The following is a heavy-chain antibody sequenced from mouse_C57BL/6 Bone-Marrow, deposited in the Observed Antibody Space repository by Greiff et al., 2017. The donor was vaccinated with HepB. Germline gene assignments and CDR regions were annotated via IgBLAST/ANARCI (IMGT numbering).Heavy chain of an antibody. CDR1: GFTFSDYY. V-gene: IGHV5-12*01. J-gene: IGHJ1*03. Sequence: EVMLVESGGGLVQPGGSLKLSCAASGFTFSDYYMYWVRQTPEKRLEWVAYISNGGGSTYYPDTVKGRITISKDNAKNTLYLQMSRLKSEDTAMYYCARLRYYGSSSYWYFDVWGTGTTVTVSS. CDR3: ARLRYYGSSSYWYFDV. D-gene: IGHD1-1*01. CDR2: ISNGGGST.